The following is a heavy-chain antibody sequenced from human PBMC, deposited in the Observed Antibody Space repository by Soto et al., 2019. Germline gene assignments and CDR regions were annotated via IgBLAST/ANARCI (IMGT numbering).Heavy chain of an antibody. CDR2: INHSGST. CDR3: ARGRVSSGWYRDY. J-gene: IGHJ4*02. Sequence: SETLSLTCTVYGGSFSGYYWSWIRQPPGKGLEWIGEINHSGSTNCNPSLKSRVTISVDTSKNQFSLKLNSVTAADTAVYFCARGRVSSGWYRDYWGQGTLVTVSS. V-gene: IGHV4-34*01. D-gene: IGHD6-19*01. CDR1: GGSFSGYY.